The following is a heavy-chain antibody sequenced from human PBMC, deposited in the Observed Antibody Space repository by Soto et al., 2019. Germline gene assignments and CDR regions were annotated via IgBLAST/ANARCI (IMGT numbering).Heavy chain of an antibody. J-gene: IGHJ4*02. V-gene: IGHV3-21*01. Sequence: EVQLVESGGGLVKPGGSLRLSCAASGFTFSSYSMNWVRQAPGKGLEWVSSISSSSSYIYYADSVKGRFTISRDNAKNLLYLQMNSLRAEDTAVYYCARVRGSGYDYIWGSYRQTYYFDYWGQGTLVTVSS. D-gene: IGHD3-16*02. CDR3: ARVRGSGYDYIWGSYRQTYYFDY. CDR1: GFTFSSYS. CDR2: ISSSSSYI.